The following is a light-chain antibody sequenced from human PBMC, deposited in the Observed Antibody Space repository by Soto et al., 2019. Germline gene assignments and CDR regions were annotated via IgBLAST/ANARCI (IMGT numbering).Light chain of an antibody. V-gene: IGKV1-9*01. Sequence: ASQTSSSWLAWYQQKPGKAPKLLIYAASTLQSAVPSRFSGSGSGIDFTLTISSLQPGDWDTYYCDLLNSYALCLGGGTKVDIK. CDR1: QTSSSW. CDR2: AAS. CDR3: DLLNSYALC. J-gene: IGKJ4*01.